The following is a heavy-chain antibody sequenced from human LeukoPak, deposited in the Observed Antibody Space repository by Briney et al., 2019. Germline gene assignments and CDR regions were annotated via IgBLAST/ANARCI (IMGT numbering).Heavy chain of an antibody. J-gene: IGHJ4*02. CDR1: GFTFRDYY. D-gene: IGHD6-19*01. CDR3: AKDHLVAGLYFDY. V-gene: IGHV3-11*01. CDR2: ISPSGSSI. Sequence: PGRSLRLSCAASGFTFRDYYMSWIRQAPGKGLEWVSYISPSGSSIYYADSLKGRFTISRDNARNSLYLQVNSLRAEDTAVYYCAKDHLVAGLYFDYWGQGALVTVSS.